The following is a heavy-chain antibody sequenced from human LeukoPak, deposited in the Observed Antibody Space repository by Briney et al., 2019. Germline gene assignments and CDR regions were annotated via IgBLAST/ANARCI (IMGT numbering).Heavy chain of an antibody. Sequence: GGSLRLSCAASGFIFSSYSMNWVRQAPGKGLEWVANIKQDGSEKYYVDSVKGRFTISRDNAKNSLYLQMNSLRAEDTAVYYCCSSGWSLDYWGQGTLVTVSS. D-gene: IGHD6-19*01. CDR3: CSSGWSLDY. V-gene: IGHV3-7*01. CDR2: IKQDGSEK. CDR1: GFIFSSYS. J-gene: IGHJ4*02.